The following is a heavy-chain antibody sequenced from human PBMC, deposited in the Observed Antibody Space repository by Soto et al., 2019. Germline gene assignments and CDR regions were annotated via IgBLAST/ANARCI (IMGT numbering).Heavy chain of an antibody. CDR3: ARDSCSSTSCYLYYYYYGMDV. J-gene: IGHJ6*02. D-gene: IGHD2-2*01. Sequence: GGSLRLSCAASGFTFSSYEMNWVRQAPGKGLEWVSYISSGGSTIYYADSVKGRFTISRDNAKNSLYLQMNSLRAEDTAVYYCARDSCSSTSCYLYYYYYGMDVWGQGTTVTVPS. V-gene: IGHV3-48*03. CDR2: ISSGGSTI. CDR1: GFTFSSYE.